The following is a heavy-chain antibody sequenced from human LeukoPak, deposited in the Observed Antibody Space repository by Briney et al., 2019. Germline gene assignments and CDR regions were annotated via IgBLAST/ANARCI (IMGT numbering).Heavy chain of an antibody. V-gene: IGHV4-59*10. J-gene: IGHJ4*02. Sequence: SETLSLTCAVYGGSFSGYYWSWIRQPAGKGLEWIGRIYTSGSTNYNPSLKSRVTISVDTSKNQFSLKLSSVTAADTAVYYCARALRGYSYGFDYWGQGTLVTVSS. CDR2: IYTSGST. D-gene: IGHD5-18*01. CDR1: GGSFSGYY. CDR3: ARALRGYSYGFDY.